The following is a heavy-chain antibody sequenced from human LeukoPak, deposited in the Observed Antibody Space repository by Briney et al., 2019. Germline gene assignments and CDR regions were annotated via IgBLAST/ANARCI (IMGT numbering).Heavy chain of an antibody. D-gene: IGHD2-2*01. Sequence: GSLRLSCAASGFTFSSYWMTWVRQPPGKGLEWIGEIYHSGSTNYNPSLKSRVTISVDKSKNQFSLKLSSVTAADTAVYYCARDEGLYCSSTSCYRNNWFDPWGQGTLVTVSS. CDR3: ARDEGLYCSSTSCYRNNWFDP. V-gene: IGHV4-4*02. CDR1: GFTFSSYW. CDR2: IYHSGST. J-gene: IGHJ5*02.